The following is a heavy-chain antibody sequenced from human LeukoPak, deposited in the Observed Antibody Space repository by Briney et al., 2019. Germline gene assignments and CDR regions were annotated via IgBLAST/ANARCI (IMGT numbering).Heavy chain of an antibody. CDR1: GFTFSSYS. CDR3: ARGGDAFDI. CDR2: IYGSSTYI. Sequence: GGSLRLSCAASGFTFSSYSMNWVRQAPGKGLEWVSSIYGSSTYIYYADSVKGRFTISRDNSQNSLYLQMNSLRAEDTAVYYCARGGDAFDIWGQGTMVTVSS. V-gene: IGHV3-21*01. J-gene: IGHJ3*02.